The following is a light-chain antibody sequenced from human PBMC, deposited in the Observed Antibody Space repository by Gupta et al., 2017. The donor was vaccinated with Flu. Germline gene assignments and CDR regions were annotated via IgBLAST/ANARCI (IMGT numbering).Light chain of an antibody. J-gene: IGLJ2*01. CDR1: SSDVGGYNY. CDR2: EVS. Sequence: ALTQPASVSGSPGQSITISCTGTSSDVGGYNYVSWYQQHPGKAPKLMIYEVSNRPSGVSNRFSGSKSGNTASLTISGLQAEDEADYYCSSYTSSSTPHVVFGGGTKLTVL. V-gene: IGLV2-14*01. CDR3: SSYTSSSTPHVV.